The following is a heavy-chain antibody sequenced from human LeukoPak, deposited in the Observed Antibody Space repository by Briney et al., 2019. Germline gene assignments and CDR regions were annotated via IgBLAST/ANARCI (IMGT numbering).Heavy chain of an antibody. Sequence: SCKASGFTFSSYGMHWVRQAPGKGLEWVAVIWYGGSNKYYADSVKGRFTISRDNSKNTLYLQMNSLRAEDTAVYYCAKDGLGYCSSTSCPSYYMDVWGKGTTVTVSS. CDR2: IWYGGSNK. CDR1: GFTFSSYG. J-gene: IGHJ6*03. D-gene: IGHD2-2*01. CDR3: AKDGLGYCSSTSCPSYYMDV. V-gene: IGHV3-30*18.